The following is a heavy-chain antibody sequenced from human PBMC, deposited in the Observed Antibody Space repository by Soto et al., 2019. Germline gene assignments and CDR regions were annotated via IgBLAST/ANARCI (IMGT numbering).Heavy chain of an antibody. V-gene: IGHV3-30-3*01. J-gene: IGHJ4*02. CDR1: GFTFSSYA. CDR3: ARDPEDYGDYRNFDY. Sequence: QVQLVESGGGVVQPGRSLRLSCAASGFTFSSYAMHWVRQAPGKGLEWVAVISYDGSNKYYADSVKGRFTSSRDNSKNTLYLQMNSLRAEDTAVYYCARDPEDYGDYRNFDYWGQGTLVTVSS. CDR2: ISYDGSNK. D-gene: IGHD4-17*01.